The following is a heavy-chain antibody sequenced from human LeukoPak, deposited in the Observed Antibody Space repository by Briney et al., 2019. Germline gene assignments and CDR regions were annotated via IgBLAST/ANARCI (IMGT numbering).Heavy chain of an antibody. Sequence: PGGSLRLSCAASGFTFSDYYMSWIRQAPGKGLEWVSSISSSSSYIYYADSVKGRFTISRDNAKNSLYLQMNSLRAEDTAVYYCARDDPEDAFDIWGQGTMVTVSS. CDR1: GFTFSDYY. CDR3: ARDDPEDAFDI. V-gene: IGHV3-11*06. CDR2: ISSSSSYI. J-gene: IGHJ3*02.